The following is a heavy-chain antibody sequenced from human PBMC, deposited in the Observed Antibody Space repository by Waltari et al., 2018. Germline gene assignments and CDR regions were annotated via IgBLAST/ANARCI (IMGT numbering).Heavy chain of an antibody. CDR2: VWHAGIIR. J-gene: IGHJ3*01. CDR1: GFSFRSYA. D-gene: IGHD2-8*02. CDR3: ARVTTPHYDSTGAQDALGV. Sequence: QAQLVESGGGVVQPGTSLRLSCAASGFSFRSYAMHWVRRAPGKGWGWVAVVWHAGIIRYYADAGRGRFTISRDNARQTLYLQMNSLRGDDTASYFCARVTTPHYDSTGAQDALGVWGQGTRVTVS. V-gene: IGHV3-33*01.